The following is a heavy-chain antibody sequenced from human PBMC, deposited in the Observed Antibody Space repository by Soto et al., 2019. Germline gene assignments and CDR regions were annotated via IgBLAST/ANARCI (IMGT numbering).Heavy chain of an antibody. CDR1: GGSISSSNW. Sequence: QVQLQESGPGLVKPSGTLSLTCAVSGGSISSSNWWSWVRQPPGKGLEWIGEIYHSGSTNYNPSLESXXTXSGXKSKNQFSLKLSSVTAADTAVYYCARMYSSGCFDSWGQGTLVTVSS. CDR3: ARMYSSGCFDS. D-gene: IGHD6-19*01. V-gene: IGHV4-4*02. CDR2: IYHSGST. J-gene: IGHJ4*02.